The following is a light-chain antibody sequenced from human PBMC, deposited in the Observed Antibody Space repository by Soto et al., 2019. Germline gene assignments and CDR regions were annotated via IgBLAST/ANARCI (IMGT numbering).Light chain of an antibody. CDR2: GAS. Sequence: EIVMTQSPATLSVFPGERATLSCRASQSVSSNLAWYQQKPGQAPRLLIYGASTRATGIPARFSVSGSGTEFTLTISSLQSEDFAVYYCQQYNNWPPWTFGQGTKVEIK. CDR3: QQYNNWPPWT. CDR1: QSVSSN. V-gene: IGKV3-15*01. J-gene: IGKJ1*01.